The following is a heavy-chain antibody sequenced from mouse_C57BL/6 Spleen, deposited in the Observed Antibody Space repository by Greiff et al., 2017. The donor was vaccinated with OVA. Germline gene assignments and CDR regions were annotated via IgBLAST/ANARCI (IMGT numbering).Heavy chain of an antibody. CDR1: GYTFTSYW. V-gene: IGHV1-64*01. CDR3: AVSSYGYFDV. J-gene: IGHJ1*03. D-gene: IGHD1-1*01. CDR2: IHPNSGST. Sequence: QIQLQQPGAELVKPGASVKLSCKASGYTFTSYWMHWVKQRPGQGLEWIGMIHPNSGSTNYNEKFKGKATLTADKSSSTAYMQLSSLTSEDSAVYFCAVSSYGYFDVWGTGTTVTVSS.